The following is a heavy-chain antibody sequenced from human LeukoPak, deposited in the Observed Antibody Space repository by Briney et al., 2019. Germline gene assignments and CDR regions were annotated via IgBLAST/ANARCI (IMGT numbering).Heavy chain of an antibody. J-gene: IGHJ3*02. CDR1: GGSISSGGYS. CDR2: IYHSGST. CDR3: ARGLKEVAFDI. Sequence: SETLSLTCAVSGGSISSGGYSWSWIRQPPGKGLEWIGYIYHSGSTYYNPSLKSRVTISVDTSKNQFSLKLSSVTAADTAVYYCARGLKEVAFDIWGQGTMVTVSS. V-gene: IGHV4-30-2*01.